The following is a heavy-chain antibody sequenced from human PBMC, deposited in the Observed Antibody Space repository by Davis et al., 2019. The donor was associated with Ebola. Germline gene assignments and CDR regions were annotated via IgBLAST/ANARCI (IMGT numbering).Heavy chain of an antibody. J-gene: IGHJ4*02. Sequence: GESLKISCAASGFIFNNYAMTWVRQAPGRGLEWVSTTSSGGSTTYYADSVKGRFTISRDNSKNTLYLQMNSLRAEDTAVYYCARGPRYQLPDYWGQGTLVTVSS. CDR3: ARGPRYQLPDY. V-gene: IGHV3-23*01. D-gene: IGHD2-2*01. CDR2: TSSGGSTT. CDR1: GFIFNNYA.